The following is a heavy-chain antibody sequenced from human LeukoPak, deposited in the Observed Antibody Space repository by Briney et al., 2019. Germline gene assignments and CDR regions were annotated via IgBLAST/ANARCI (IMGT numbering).Heavy chain of an antibody. CDR1: GFTFSRYG. CDR2: ISYDGSNK. J-gene: IGHJ4*02. CDR3: AKEEAPGLVRYYFDY. Sequence: GGSLRLSCAASGFTFSRYGMHWVRQAPGKGLEWVAVISYDGSNKYYADSVKGRFTISRDNSKNTVYLQMNSLRAEDTAVYSCAKEEAPGLVRYYFDYWGQGTLVTVSS. D-gene: IGHD6-19*01. V-gene: IGHV3-30*18.